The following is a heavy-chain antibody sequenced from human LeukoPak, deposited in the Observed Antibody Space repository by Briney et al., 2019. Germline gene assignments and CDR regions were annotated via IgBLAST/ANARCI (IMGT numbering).Heavy chain of an antibody. CDR2: ISGSGGST. D-gene: IGHD2-15*01. CDR3: AKDIGGKKTYYFDY. Sequence: QSGGSLRLSCAASGFTFSSYGMSWVRQAPGKGLEWVSAISGSGGSTYYADSVKGRFTISRDNSKNTLYLQMNSLRAEDAAVYYCAKDIGGKKTYYFDYWGQGTLVTVSS. V-gene: IGHV3-23*01. CDR1: GFTFSSYG. J-gene: IGHJ4*02.